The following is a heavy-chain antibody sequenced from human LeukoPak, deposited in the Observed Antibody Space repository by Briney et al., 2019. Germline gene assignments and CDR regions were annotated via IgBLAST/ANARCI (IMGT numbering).Heavy chain of an antibody. CDR3: AKVAITMVRGVTCYFDY. CDR2: ISGSGGST. Sequence: PGGSLRLSCAASGFTFSSYAMSWVRQAPGKGLEWVSAISGSGGSTYYADSVKGRFTISRDNSKNTLYLQMNSLRAEDTAVYYCAKVAITMVRGVTCYFDYWGRGTLVTVSS. V-gene: IGHV3-23*01. D-gene: IGHD3-10*01. CDR1: GFTFSSYA. J-gene: IGHJ4*02.